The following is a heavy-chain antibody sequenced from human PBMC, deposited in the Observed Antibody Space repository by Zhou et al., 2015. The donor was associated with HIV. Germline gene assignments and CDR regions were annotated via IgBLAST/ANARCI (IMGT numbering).Heavy chain of an antibody. V-gene: IGHV7-4-1*02. CDR1: GYTFTSYP. J-gene: IGHJ4*02. D-gene: IGHD3-10*01. Sequence: QVHLVQSESELKKPGASVKISCKASGYTFTSYPLHWVRQAPGQGLEWMGWINTNTGNPASVDGFSGRFVFSLDTSVNTAYLQIKNLKAEDTAVYYCARARGSVIQGVIGWWGQGTLVTVSS. CDR2: INTNTGNP. CDR3: ARARGSVIQGVIGW.